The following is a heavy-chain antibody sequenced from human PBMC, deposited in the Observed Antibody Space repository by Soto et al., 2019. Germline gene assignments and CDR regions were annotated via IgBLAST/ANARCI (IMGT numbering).Heavy chain of an antibody. CDR3: AKCAREGYSRSWFDP. D-gene: IGHD6-13*01. CDR1: GFTFSSSA. CDR2: ISYSGGST. V-gene: IGHV3-23*01. Sequence: EVQLLESGGGLVQPGGSLRLSCAASGFTFSSSAMSWVRQAPGKGLEWVSAISYSGGSTYYADSVKGRFTISRDNYKNTLYLKMNSLRAEDTAIYYCAKCAREGYSRSWFDPWGQGTLVTVYS. J-gene: IGHJ5*02.